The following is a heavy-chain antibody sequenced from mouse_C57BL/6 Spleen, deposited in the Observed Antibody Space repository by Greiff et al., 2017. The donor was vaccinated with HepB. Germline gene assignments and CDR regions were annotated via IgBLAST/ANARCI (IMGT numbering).Heavy chain of an antibody. J-gene: IGHJ2*01. CDR2: ISYDGSN. Sequence: VQLQQSGPGLVKPSQSLSLTCSVTGYSITSGYYWNWIRQFPGNKLEWMGYISYDGSNNYNPSLKNRISITRDTSKNQFFLKLNSVTTEDTATYYCAGGFPFDYWGQGTTLTVSS. CDR1: GYSITSGYY. CDR3: AGGFPFDY. V-gene: IGHV3-6*01.